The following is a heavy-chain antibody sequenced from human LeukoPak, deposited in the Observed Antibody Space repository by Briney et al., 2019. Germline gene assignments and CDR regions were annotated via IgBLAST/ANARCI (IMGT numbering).Heavy chain of an antibody. J-gene: IGHJ6*03. D-gene: IGHD4-11*01. CDR2: INHSGST. CDR3: ARGLSSTVTRYYYYYYYMDV. CDR1: GGSFSGYY. V-gene: IGHV4-34*01. Sequence: PSETLSLTCAVYGGSFSGYYWSWIRKPPGKGLEWIGEINHSGSTNYNPSLKSRVTISVDTSKNQFSLKLSSVTAADTAVYYCARGLSSTVTRYYYYYYYMDVWGKGTTVTVSS.